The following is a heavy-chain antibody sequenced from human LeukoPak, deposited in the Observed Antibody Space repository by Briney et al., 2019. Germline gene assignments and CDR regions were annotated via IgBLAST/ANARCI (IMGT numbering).Heavy chain of an antibody. CDR1: GFTFSSYG. V-gene: IGHV3-30*18. D-gene: IGHD6-13*01. CDR3: AKEGYSRGYYSYYYMDV. J-gene: IGHJ6*03. CDR2: ISYDGSNK. Sequence: GGSLRLSCAASGFTFSSYGMHWVRQAPGKGLEWVAVISYDGSNKYYADSLKGRFTISRDNSKNTLYVQMNSLRAEDTAVYYCAKEGYSRGYYSYYYMDVWGKGTTVTVSS.